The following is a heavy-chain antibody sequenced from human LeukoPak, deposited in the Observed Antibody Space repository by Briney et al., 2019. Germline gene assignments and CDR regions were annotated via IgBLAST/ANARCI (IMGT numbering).Heavy chain of an antibody. V-gene: IGHV3-66*01. CDR2: IYSGGST. Sequence: GGSLRLSCAASGFTVSSNYMSWVRQAPGKGLEWVSVIYSGGSTYYADSVKGRFTISRDNSKNTLYLQMNSLRAEDTAVYYCAREAVTRNYFDYWGQGTLVAVSS. CDR3: AREAVTRNYFDY. D-gene: IGHD4-17*01. J-gene: IGHJ4*02. CDR1: GFTVSSNY.